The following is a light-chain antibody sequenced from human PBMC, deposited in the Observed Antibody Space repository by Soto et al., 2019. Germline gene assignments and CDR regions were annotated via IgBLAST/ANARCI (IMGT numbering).Light chain of an antibody. CDR1: SSDVGGYNY. V-gene: IGLV2-8*01. CDR3: TSPAGSNNYV. J-gene: IGLJ1*01. Sequence: QPVLTQPPSASGSPGQAVTISCTGTSSDVGGYNYVSWYQQHPGKAPKLIIYEVSKRPSGVPDRFSGSKSGNTASLTVSGLQAEDEADYYCTSPAGSNNYVFGTGTKLTVL. CDR2: EVS.